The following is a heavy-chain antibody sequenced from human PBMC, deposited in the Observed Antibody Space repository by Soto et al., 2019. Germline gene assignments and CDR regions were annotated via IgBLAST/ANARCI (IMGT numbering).Heavy chain of an antibody. CDR2: IYYSGST. D-gene: IGHD4-17*01. CDR3: ARSPTVTTFDY. CDR1: GGSISSGGYY. J-gene: IGHJ4*02. Sequence: SETLSLTCTVSGGSISSGGYYWSWIRQHPGKGLEWIGYIYYSGSTYYNPSLKSRVTISVDTSKNQFSLKLSSVTAADTAVYYCARSPTVTTFDYWGQGTLVTVSS. V-gene: IGHV4-31*03.